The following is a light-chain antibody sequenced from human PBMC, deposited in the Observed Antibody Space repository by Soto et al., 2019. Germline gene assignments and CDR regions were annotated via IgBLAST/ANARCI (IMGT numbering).Light chain of an antibody. V-gene: IGKV1-9*01. J-gene: IGKJ5*01. CDR1: QGISTY. CDR2: GTS. Sequence: DIQLTQSPSFLSASVGDRVTITCRASQGISTYLAWYQQKPGKAPKLLIYGTSTLQSVVPSRFSGSGSGTKFTLTVMSLQPEDFATCYCQQLSNFPITFGQGTRQEIK. CDR3: QQLSNFPIT.